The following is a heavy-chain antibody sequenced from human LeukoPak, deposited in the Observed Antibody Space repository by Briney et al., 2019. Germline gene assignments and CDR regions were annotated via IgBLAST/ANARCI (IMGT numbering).Heavy chain of an antibody. CDR2: ILYSGST. D-gene: IGHD3-10*01. V-gene: IGHV4-59*08. CDR3: ARAGYGSGSYGFYFDY. J-gene: IGHJ4*02. CDR1: GGSMSNSY. Sequence: PSETLSLTCTVSGGSMSNSYWSWIRQPPGKGLEWIGSILYSGSTNYNPSLKSRVTISKDTSKNQFSLKLSSVTAADTAVYYCARAGYGSGSYGFYFDYWGQGTLVTVSS.